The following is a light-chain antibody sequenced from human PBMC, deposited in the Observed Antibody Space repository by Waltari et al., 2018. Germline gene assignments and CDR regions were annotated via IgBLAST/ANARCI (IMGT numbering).Light chain of an antibody. CDR1: QGVAGG. Sequence: DIQMTQSPSSLSAAVVDTVSITCRASQGVAGGLAWFQQRPGKAPKRLIYSAVALESGVPSRFSGSGYDTEFTLTVTNLQPEDFATYYCLQHRSYPFTFGQGTKLEIK. J-gene: IGKJ2*01. V-gene: IGKV1-17*02. CDR2: SAV. CDR3: LQHRSYPFT.